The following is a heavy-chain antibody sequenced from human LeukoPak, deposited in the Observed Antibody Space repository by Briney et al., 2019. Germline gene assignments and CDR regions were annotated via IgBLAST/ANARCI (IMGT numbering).Heavy chain of an antibody. CDR2: ISTSSSYI. CDR1: GFTFSSYS. Sequence: GGSLRLSCAASGFTFSSYSMNWVRQAPGKGLEWVSSISTSSSYIYYADSVKGRFTISRDNAQNSLYLQMNSLRAEDTAVYYCVRRARPASYFASWGQGILVTVSS. V-gene: IGHV3-21*01. D-gene: IGHD6-25*01. CDR3: VRRARPASYFAS. J-gene: IGHJ4*02.